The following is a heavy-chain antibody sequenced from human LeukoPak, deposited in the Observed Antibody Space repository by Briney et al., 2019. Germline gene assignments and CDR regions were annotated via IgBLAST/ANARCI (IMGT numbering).Heavy chain of an antibody. D-gene: IGHD3-22*01. CDR3: AKSRGGYFDSSDSPY. V-gene: IGHV3-23*01. CDR1: GFTFSSYA. CDR2: ISGSGGST. J-gene: IGHJ4*02. Sequence: GGSLRLSCAASGFTFSSYAMSWVRQAPGKGLEWVSAISGSGGSTYYADSVKGRFTISRDNSKNTLYLQMNSLRAEDTAVYYCAKSRGGYFDSSDSPYWGQGTLVTVSS.